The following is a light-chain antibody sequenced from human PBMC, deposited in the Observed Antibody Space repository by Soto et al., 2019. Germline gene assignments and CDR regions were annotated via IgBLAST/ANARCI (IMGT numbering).Light chain of an antibody. CDR1: QNISTY. V-gene: IGKV1-39*01. J-gene: IGKJ3*01. CDR2: ATS. CDR3: QQNYSPLIT. Sequence: DIQMTQSPSSLPASVGDIVTITCRSSQNISTYLNWYQQKPGKAPKFLIYATSNLQSGVPSRFSGSGTGTDFTLSINSLQPEDFATYYCQQNYSPLITFGPGTKVDI.